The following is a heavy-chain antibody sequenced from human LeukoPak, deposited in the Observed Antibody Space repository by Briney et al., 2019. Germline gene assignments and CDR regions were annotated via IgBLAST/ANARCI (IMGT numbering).Heavy chain of an antibody. Sequence: ASVKVSCKASGYTFTSYGISWVRQAPGQGLEWMGGIIPIFGTANYAQKFQGRVTITADESTSAAYMELSSLRSEDTAVYYCASNPGYCSSTSCPEKYYFDYWGQGTLVTVSS. CDR3: ASNPGYCSSTSCPEKYYFDY. CDR1: GYTFTSYG. CDR2: IIPIFGTA. V-gene: IGHV1-69*13. D-gene: IGHD2-2*03. J-gene: IGHJ4*02.